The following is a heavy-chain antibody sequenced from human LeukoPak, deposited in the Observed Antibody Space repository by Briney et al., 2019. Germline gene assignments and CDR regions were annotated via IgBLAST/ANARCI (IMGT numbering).Heavy chain of an antibody. Sequence: GGSLRLSCAASGFTFSTYTMNWVRQAPGKGLEWVSSISGSSSYIYYADSVKGRFTISRDNAKNSLYLQMNSLRAEDTAVYYCARDILAEYGMDVWGQGTTVTVFS. D-gene: IGHD3-9*01. CDR3: ARDILAEYGMDV. CDR1: GFTFSTYT. V-gene: IGHV3-21*01. CDR2: ISGSSSYI. J-gene: IGHJ6*02.